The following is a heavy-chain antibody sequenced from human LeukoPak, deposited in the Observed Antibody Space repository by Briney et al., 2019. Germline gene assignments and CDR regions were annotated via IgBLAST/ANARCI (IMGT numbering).Heavy chain of an antibody. Sequence: SVKVSCKASGGTFSSYAISWVRQAPGQGLEWMGGVIPIFGTANYAQKFQGRVTITADESTSTAYMELSSLRSEDTAVYYCASGDGVVVPAAIWDAFDIWGQGTMVTVSS. J-gene: IGHJ3*02. CDR2: VIPIFGTA. V-gene: IGHV1-69*01. CDR3: ASGDGVVVPAAIWDAFDI. D-gene: IGHD2-2*02. CDR1: GGTFSSYA.